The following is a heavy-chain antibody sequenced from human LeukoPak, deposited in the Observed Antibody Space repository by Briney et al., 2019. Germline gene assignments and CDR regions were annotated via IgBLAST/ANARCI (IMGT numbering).Heavy chain of an antibody. CDR2: ISYDGSNK. CDR1: GFTFSSYA. Sequence: PGRSLRLSCAASGFTFSSYAMHWVRQAPGKGLEWVAVISYDGSNKYYADSVKGRFTISRDNSKNTLYLQMNSLRAEDTAVYYCAREAYDYVWGSYRYTNYHYGMDVWGQGTTVTVSS. CDR3: AREAYDYVWGSYRYTNYHYGMDV. D-gene: IGHD3-16*02. V-gene: IGHV3-30-3*01. J-gene: IGHJ6*02.